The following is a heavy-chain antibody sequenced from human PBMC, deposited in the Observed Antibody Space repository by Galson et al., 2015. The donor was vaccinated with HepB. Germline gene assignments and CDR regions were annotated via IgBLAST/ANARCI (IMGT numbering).Heavy chain of an antibody. V-gene: IGHV3-21*01. CDR1: GFTFNTYS. Sequence: SLRLSCATSGFTFNTYSMNWVRQAPGKGLEWVSSISDSSYYIYYADSVKGRFTISRDNAKNSLYLQMNSLRAEDTAMYYCARSAGGYYYYHVDVWGQGTTVTGS. CDR3: ARSAGGYYYYHVDV. CDR2: ISDSSYYI. J-gene: IGHJ6*02. D-gene: IGHD3-16*01.